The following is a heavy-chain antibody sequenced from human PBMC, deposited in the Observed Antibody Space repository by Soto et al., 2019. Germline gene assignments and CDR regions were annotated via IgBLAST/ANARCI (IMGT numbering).Heavy chain of an antibody. CDR1: GFTFSSYA. J-gene: IGHJ4*02. V-gene: IGHV3-30-3*02. CDR3: AKLRTGLEPSDY. D-gene: IGHD1-1*01. CDR2: ISYDGSNK. Sequence: HPGGSLRLSCAASGFTFSSYAMHWVRQAPGKGLEWVAVISYDGSNKYYADSVKGRFTISRDNSKNTLYLQMNSLRAEDTAVYYCAKLRTGLEPSDYWGQGTLVTVSS.